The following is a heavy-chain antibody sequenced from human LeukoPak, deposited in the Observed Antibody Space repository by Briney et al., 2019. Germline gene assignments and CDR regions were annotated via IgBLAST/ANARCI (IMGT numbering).Heavy chain of an antibody. D-gene: IGHD2-2*01. Sequence: SETLSLTCAVYGGSFSGYYWSWIRQPPGKGLEWIGEINHSGSTNYNPSLKSRVTISVDTSKNQFSLKLSSVTAADTAVYYCARQFGCSSTGCYRWFDPWGQGTLVTVSS. CDR2: INHSGST. J-gene: IGHJ5*02. CDR1: GGSFSGYY. V-gene: IGHV4-34*01. CDR3: ARQFGCSSTGCYRWFDP.